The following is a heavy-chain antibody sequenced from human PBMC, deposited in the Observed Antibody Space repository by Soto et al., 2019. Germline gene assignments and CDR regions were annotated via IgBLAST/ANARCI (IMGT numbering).Heavy chain of an antibody. CDR2: IVVGSGNT. CDR1: GFTFTSSA. V-gene: IGHV1-58*01. J-gene: IGHJ4*02. D-gene: IGHD2-2*01. Sequence: GASVKVSCKASGFTFTSSAAQWVRQARGQRLEWIGWIVVGSGNTNYAQKFQERVTITRDMSTSTAYMELSSLRSEDTAVYYCAADSQGDCSSTSCSTQGDYWGQGTLVTVSS. CDR3: AADSQGDCSSTSCSTQGDY.